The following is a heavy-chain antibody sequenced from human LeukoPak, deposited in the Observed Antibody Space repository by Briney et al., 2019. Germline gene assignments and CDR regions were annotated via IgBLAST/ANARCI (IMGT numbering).Heavy chain of an antibody. CDR2: INHSGST. Sequence: PSQTLSLTCTVSGGSISSGDYYWSWIRQPPGKGLEWIGEINHSGSTNYNPSLKSRVTISVDTSKNQFSLKLSSVTAADTAVYYCARGDYYDSRRPFDYWGQGTLVTVSS. CDR1: GGSISSGDYY. J-gene: IGHJ4*02. CDR3: ARGDYYDSRRPFDY. D-gene: IGHD3-22*01. V-gene: IGHV4-30-4*01.